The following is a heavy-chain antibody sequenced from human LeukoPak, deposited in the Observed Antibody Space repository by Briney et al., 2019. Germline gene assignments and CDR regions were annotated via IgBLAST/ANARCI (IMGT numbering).Heavy chain of an antibody. CDR1: GVTFSTYG. V-gene: IGHV3-23*01. CDR3: AKDGPLLWFGPTDA. D-gene: IGHD3-10*01. J-gene: IGHJ5*02. Sequence: QPQGSLRLSCVASGVTFSTYGMSWVRQAPGKGLEWVAAVSSTGSGTYYPDSLKGRFIISRDNSQNTVFLQMNSLRPEDTAFYFCAKDGPLLWFGPTDAWGQGILVTVSS. CDR2: VSSTGSGT.